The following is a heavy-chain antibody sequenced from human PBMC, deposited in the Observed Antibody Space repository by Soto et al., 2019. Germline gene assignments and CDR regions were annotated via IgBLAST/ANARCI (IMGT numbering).Heavy chain of an antibody. D-gene: IGHD3-9*01. J-gene: IGHJ4*02. CDR1: GYSFTSYW. V-gene: IGHV5-10-1*01. CDR2: IDPSDSYT. CDR3: ARGGQYYDILTGYPIDY. Sequence: PGESLKISCKGSGYSFTSYWISWVRQMPGKGLEWMGRIDPSDSYTNYSPSFQGHVTISADKSISTAYLQWSSLKASGTAMYYCARGGQYYDILTGYPIDYWGQGTLVTVSS.